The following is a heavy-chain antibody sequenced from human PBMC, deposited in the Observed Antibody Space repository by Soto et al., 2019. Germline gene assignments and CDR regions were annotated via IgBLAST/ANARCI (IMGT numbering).Heavy chain of an antibody. CDR2: IYYSGST. CDR1: GGSISSGGYY. CDR3: ERYYYDSSGPSQGDY. Sequence: SETLSLTCTVSGGSISSGGYYWSWIRQHPGKGLEWIGYIYYSGSTYYNPSLKSRVTISVDTSKNQFSLKLSSVTAADTAVYYCERYYYDSSGPSQGDYWGQGTLVTVSS. J-gene: IGHJ4*02. D-gene: IGHD3-22*01. V-gene: IGHV4-31*03.